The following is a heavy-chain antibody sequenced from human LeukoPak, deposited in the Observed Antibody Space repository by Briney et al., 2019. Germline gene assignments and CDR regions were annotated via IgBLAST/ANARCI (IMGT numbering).Heavy chain of an antibody. Sequence: SETLSLTCAVSGGAISRYYWSWIRQPAGKGLEWIGRIYTSGSTNYNASPKSRGTMSVDTSKNQFSLKLSSVTAADTAVYYCARDGSWNYGWFDPWGQGTLVTVSS. J-gene: IGHJ5*02. V-gene: IGHV4-4*07. CDR1: GGAISRYY. CDR3: ARDGSWNYGWFDP. CDR2: IYTSGST. D-gene: IGHD1-7*01.